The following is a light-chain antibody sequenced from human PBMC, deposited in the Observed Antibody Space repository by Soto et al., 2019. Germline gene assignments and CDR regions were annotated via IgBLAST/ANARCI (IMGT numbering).Light chain of an antibody. CDR3: QHRGNWPRTWA. J-gene: IGKJ1*01. Sequence: IGLTTSPFTLSLSPREGATLSCNAIQSIDTNLGWYQQKPGQVPRLLIYDASLRATGIPARFTGSGSGTDFTLTISSLEPEDFAVYYCQHRGNWPRTWALGQGTKVDVK. CDR2: DAS. V-gene: IGKV3-11*01. CDR1: QSIDTN.